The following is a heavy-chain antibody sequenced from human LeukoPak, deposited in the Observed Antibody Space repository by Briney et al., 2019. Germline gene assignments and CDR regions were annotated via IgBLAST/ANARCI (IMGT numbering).Heavy chain of an antibody. Sequence: SETLSLTCTVSGGSISSYYWSWIRQPPGKGLEWIGYIYYSGSTNYNPSLKSRVTISVDTSKNQFSLKLSSVTAADTAVYYCARDSDGIAAPFDYWGRGNLVTVSS. D-gene: IGHD6-13*01. V-gene: IGHV4-59*01. CDR2: IYYSGST. J-gene: IGHJ4*02. CDR3: ARDSDGIAAPFDY. CDR1: GGSISSYY.